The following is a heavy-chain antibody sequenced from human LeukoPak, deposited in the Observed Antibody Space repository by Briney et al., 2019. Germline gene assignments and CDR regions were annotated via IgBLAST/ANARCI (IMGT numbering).Heavy chain of an antibody. Sequence: SSETLFLTCAVYGGSFSGYYWSWIRQPPGKGLEWIGEINDIGNTNYDPSLRSRVTISVDTSKNQFSLSLTSATAADTAVYFCARLGSVGYYNYQYMDIWGNGTTVTVSS. D-gene: IGHD3-10*01. J-gene: IGHJ6*03. CDR1: GGSFSGYY. CDR2: INDIGNT. V-gene: IGHV4-34*01. CDR3: ARLGSVGYYNYQYMDI.